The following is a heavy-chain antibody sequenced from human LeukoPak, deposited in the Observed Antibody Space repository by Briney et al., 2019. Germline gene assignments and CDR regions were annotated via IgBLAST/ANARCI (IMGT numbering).Heavy chain of an antibody. V-gene: IGHV3-7*01. J-gene: IGHJ4*02. Sequence: GGSLRLSCAASGFTFGSYWMSWVRQAPAKGLEWVANIKQEGSEKYYVDSVKGRFTISRDNAKNSLYLQMNSLRAEDTAVYYCAREASGRKFDYWGQGTLVTVSS. D-gene: IGHD1-26*01. CDR3: AREASGRKFDY. CDR2: IKQEGSEK. CDR1: GFTFGSYW.